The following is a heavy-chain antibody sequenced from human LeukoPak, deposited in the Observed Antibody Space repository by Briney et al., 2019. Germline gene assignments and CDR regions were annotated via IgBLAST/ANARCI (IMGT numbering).Heavy chain of an antibody. V-gene: IGHV1-46*01. D-gene: IGHD3-3*01. CDR3: VREFVGGTFDY. J-gene: IGHJ4*02. CDR2: SYPDTGTT. CDR1: GYTFTTYY. Sequence: ASLKASCKASGYTFTTYYIHWMRQTPGQGFEWMGVSYPDTGTTYHGPRFRDRFVMTADTATSTVYMELRSLTSKDTGVYYCVREFVGGTFDYWGQGALITVSA.